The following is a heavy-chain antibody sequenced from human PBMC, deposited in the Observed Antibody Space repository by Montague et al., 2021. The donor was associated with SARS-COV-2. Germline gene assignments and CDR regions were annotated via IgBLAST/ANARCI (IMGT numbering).Heavy chain of an antibody. Sequence: SLRLSCAASGFTFSDYRMHWVRQAPGKGLVWVSRIKGDGTNTIYADSVKGRFAISRDNAQNTVYLQMSSLRAEDAAVYYCVRDGDHWDFDYWGQRALVTVSS. CDR3: VRDGDHWDFDY. CDR1: GFTFSDYR. CDR2: IKGDGTNT. J-gene: IGHJ4*02. D-gene: IGHD2-21*01. V-gene: IGHV3-74*01.